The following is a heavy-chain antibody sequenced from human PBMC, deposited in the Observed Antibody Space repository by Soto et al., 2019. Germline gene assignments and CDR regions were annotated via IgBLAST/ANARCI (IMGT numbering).Heavy chain of an antibody. D-gene: IGHD2-21*02. Sequence: EVQLVESGGGLVKPGGSLRLSCAASGFTFSNAWMSWVRQAPGKGLEWVGRIKSKTDGGTTDYAAPVKGRFTISRDDSKNTLYLQMMSLKPEDTAVYYCTPQPSWGDFSYYYYYRDVWGKGTTVTVSS. V-gene: IGHV3-15*01. CDR1: GFTFSNAW. J-gene: IGHJ6*03. CDR3: TPQPSWGDFSYYYYYRDV. CDR2: IKSKTDGGTT.